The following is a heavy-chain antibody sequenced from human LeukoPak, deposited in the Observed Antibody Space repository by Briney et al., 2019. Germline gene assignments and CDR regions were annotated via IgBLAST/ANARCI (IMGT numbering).Heavy chain of an antibody. V-gene: IGHV3-33*01. Sequence: PGRSLRLSCAASGFTFNSYGMHWVRQAPGKGLEWVAVIWYDGSNKYYADSVKGRFTISRDNSKNTLYLQMNSPRAEDTAVYYCAGVDYHFDYWGQGTMVTVSS. D-gene: IGHD4-11*01. CDR2: IWYDGSNK. CDR1: GFTFNSYG. J-gene: IGHJ4*02. CDR3: AGVDYHFDY.